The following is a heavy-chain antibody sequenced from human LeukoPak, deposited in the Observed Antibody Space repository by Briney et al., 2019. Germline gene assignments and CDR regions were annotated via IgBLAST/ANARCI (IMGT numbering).Heavy chain of an antibody. J-gene: IGHJ6*03. Sequence: GGSLLLSCAASGFTVSSNYMRRGRQARGKGLEWGSVIYSGGSTYYADSVKGLFTISRDNSKNTLYLQMNSLRAEDTAVYYCARDVRTGYYYYYMDVWGKGTTVTVSS. D-gene: IGHD1-1*01. CDR2: IYSGGST. CDR1: GFTVSSNY. V-gene: IGHV3-53*05. CDR3: ARDVRTGYYYYYMDV.